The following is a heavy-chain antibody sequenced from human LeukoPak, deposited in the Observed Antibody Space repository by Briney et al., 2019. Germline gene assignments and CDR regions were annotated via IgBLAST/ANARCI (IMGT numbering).Heavy chain of an antibody. D-gene: IGHD6-19*01. J-gene: IGHJ6*03. CDR1: GYTFTSYD. V-gene: IGHV1-8*03. CDR2: MNPNSGNT. Sequence: ASVKVSCKASGYTFTSYDINWVRQATGQGLEWMGWMNPNSGNTGYAQKFQGRVTITRNTSISTAYMELRSLRSEDTAVDYCASGEIEALFFSLGYSSGWSTFYMDVWGKGTTVNVSS. CDR3: ASGEIEALFFSLGYSSGWSTFYMDV.